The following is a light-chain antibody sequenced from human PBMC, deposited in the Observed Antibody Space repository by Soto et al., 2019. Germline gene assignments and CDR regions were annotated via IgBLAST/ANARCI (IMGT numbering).Light chain of an antibody. Sequence: DIVMTQSPDSLAVYLGERSTMNCKCSRSVLYKSNNKNHLAWYQQKPGQPPQLIIYWASTRESGVPERFSGSGSGTDFTLYISSLEAEDVAFYWCQQYFDVPFTFGGGTKVEI. J-gene: IGKJ4*01. CDR3: QQYFDVPFT. CDR1: RSVLYKSNNKNH. V-gene: IGKV4-1*01. CDR2: WAS.